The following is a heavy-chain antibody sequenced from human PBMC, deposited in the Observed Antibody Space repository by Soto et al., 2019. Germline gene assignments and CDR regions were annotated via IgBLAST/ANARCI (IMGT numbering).Heavy chain of an antibody. CDR1: TFAFTFRNYG. D-gene: IGHD4-4*01. Sequence: GGSLRLSCEASTFAFTFRNYGMHWVRLVPGKGLEWLAVISHDGDDQYYADSVKGRFTVSRDNVRNILYLQMNSLRSEDTAVYYCTRAPPRTTTYYYYYGMDVWGQGTTVTVSS. J-gene: IGHJ6*02. V-gene: IGHV3-30*03. CDR3: TRAPPRTTTYYYYYGMDV. CDR2: ISHDGDDQ.